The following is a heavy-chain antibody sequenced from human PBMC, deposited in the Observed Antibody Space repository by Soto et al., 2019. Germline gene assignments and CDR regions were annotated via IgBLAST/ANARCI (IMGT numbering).Heavy chain of an antibody. CDR3: AGEHWYRFDP. Sequence: PGGSLRLSCAASGFTFSTDWMSWVRQAPGKRLEWVATITNDGSAQYYVDSVKGRFAISRDNARNSLYLQMNSLGADDTAVYYCAGEHWYRFDPWGQGTLVTVSS. V-gene: IGHV3-7*01. D-gene: IGHD2-8*02. J-gene: IGHJ5*02. CDR2: ITNDGSAQ. CDR1: GFTFSTDW.